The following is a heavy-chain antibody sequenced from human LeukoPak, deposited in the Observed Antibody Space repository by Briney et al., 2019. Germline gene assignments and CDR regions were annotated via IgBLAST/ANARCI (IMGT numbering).Heavy chain of an antibody. V-gene: IGHV1-46*01. CDR1: GYTFTSYY. CDR3: ARGRRGAFRYFDY. CDR2: INPSGGST. Sequence: ASVKVSCKASGYTFTSYYMHWVRQAPGQGLEWMGIINPSGGSTGYAQKFQGRVTMTRNTSISTAYMELSSLRSEDTAVYYCARGRRGAFRYFDYWGQGTLVTVSS. J-gene: IGHJ4*02. D-gene: IGHD2-21*01.